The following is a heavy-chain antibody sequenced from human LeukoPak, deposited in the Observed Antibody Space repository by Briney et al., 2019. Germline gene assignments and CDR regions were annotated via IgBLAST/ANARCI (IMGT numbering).Heavy chain of an antibody. V-gene: IGHV3-20*04. CDR3: ARDRYSSGFPYYFDY. CDR2: INWNGGST. CDR1: GFTFSDYY. D-gene: IGHD6-19*01. Sequence: GGSLRLSCAASGFTFSDYYMSWIRQAPGKGLEWVSGINWNGGSTGYADSVKGRFTISRDNAKNSLYLQMNSLRAEDTALYYCARDRYSSGFPYYFDYWGQGTLVTVSS. J-gene: IGHJ4*02.